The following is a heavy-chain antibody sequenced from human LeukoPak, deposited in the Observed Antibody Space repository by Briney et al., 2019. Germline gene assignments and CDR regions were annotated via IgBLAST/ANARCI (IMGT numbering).Heavy chain of an antibody. CDR2: INAGNGNT. CDR3: ARSGGLNHIVVVRAFDI. D-gene: IGHD2-21*01. Sequence: GASVKVSCKASGYTFTSYAMHWVRQAPGQRLEWMGWINAGNGNTKYSQKFQGRVTITRDTSASTAYMELSSLRSEDTAVYYCARSGGLNHIVVVRAFDIWGQGTMVTVSS. J-gene: IGHJ3*02. CDR1: GYTFTSYA. V-gene: IGHV1-3*01.